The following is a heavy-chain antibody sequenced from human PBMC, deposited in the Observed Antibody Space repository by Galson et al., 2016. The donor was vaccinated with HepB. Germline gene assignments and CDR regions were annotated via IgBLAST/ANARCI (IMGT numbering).Heavy chain of an antibody. D-gene: IGHD5-18*01. CDR1: GYSFTNYW. J-gene: IGHJ4*02. Sequence: QSGAEVKKPGESLRISCRASGYSFTNYWISWVRQMPGKGLEWMGRIDPSDSYTNYSPSFQGHVTISADKSISTAYLQWSSLRASDIAIYYCARQARGIQVFDYWGQGTLVTVSS. CDR2: IDPSDSYT. CDR3: ARQARGIQVFDY. V-gene: IGHV5-10-1*01.